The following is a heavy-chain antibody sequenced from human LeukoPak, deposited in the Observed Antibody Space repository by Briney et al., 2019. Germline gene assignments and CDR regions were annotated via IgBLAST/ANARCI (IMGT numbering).Heavy chain of an antibody. V-gene: IGHV4-34*01. CDR1: GGSFSGYY. CDR3: ARQVRSYCSSGNCYKPNEGGADP. D-gene: IGHD2-15*01. CDR2: INRGGST. J-gene: IGHJ5*02. Sequence: SETLSLTCAFYGGSFSGYYWSWIRQPPGKGLDWIGEINRGGSTNYHPSLESRVTISVDTSKNQFSLKLSSVTTADTAVYYCARQVRSYCSSGNCYKPNEGGADPWGQGTLVTVSS.